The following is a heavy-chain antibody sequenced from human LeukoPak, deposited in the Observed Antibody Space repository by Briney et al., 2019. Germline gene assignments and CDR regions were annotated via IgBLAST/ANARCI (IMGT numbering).Heavy chain of an antibody. CDR1: GFTFDNDR. Sequence: GSLRLSCVASGFTFDNDRMSWVRQAPGKGLEGVAHRKEDGSEKFDVDSVKGRFPISKDSAKKSVYLQMNSLRVEDTAVYYCVRAGWELDSWGQGTLVTVSS. D-gene: IGHD1-26*01. CDR3: VRAGWELDS. J-gene: IGHJ4*02. V-gene: IGHV3-7*01. CDR2: RKEDGSEK.